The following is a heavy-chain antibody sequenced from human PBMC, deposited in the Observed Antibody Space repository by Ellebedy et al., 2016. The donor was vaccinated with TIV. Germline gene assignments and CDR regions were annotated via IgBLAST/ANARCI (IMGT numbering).Heavy chain of an antibody. CDR3: ARGDNTFYAYSGSSDFDY. D-gene: IGHD1-26*01. J-gene: IGHJ4*02. Sequence: AASVKVSCKASGFSFTGYYIHWVRQAPGQGLEWMGWITPNSGRTKYAQKFQDWVTITRDTSTSTVYMELSSLRSEDTAVYYCARGDNTFYAYSGSSDFDYWGQGTLVTVSS. V-gene: IGHV1-2*04. CDR1: GFSFTGYY. CDR2: ITPNSGRT.